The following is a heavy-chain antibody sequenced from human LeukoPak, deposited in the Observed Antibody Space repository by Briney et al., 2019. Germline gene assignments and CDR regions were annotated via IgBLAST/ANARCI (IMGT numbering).Heavy chain of an antibody. CDR3: VVVVEPPDSDGFDV. CDR2: INADGSTA. V-gene: IGHV3-74*01. CDR1: GFTFGNSW. D-gene: IGHD1-14*01. J-gene: IGHJ3*01. Sequence: SGGSLRLSCAASGFTFGNSWVHWVRHAPGKGLVCVSLINADGSTATYADSVKGRFTISRDNARNTLSLQMNSLTIEDTAVYYCVVVVEPPDSDGFDVWGQGTMITVSS.